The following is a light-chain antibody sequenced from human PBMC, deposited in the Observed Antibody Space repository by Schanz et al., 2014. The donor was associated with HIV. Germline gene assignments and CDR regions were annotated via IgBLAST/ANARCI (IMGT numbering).Light chain of an antibody. J-gene: IGKJ2*01. CDR2: QAS. CDR1: QSINNW. CDR3: QQCVTYPYT. Sequence: DIQMTQSPSTLSVSVGDRVTITCRASQSINNWLAWYQQKSGRAPKLLIYQASTLETGVPSRFSGSGSGTSFTLTIASLQPDDFATYYCQQCVTYPYTFGQGTKLDIK. V-gene: IGKV1-5*03.